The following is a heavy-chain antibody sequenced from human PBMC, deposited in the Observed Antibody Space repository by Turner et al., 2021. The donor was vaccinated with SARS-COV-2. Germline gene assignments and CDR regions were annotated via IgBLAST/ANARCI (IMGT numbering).Heavy chain of an antibody. J-gene: IGHJ4*02. V-gene: IGHV4-59*01. CDR3: ARDPGEGSFDY. D-gene: IGHD3-16*01. CDR1: GGSISSYY. CDR2: IYYSGST. Sequence: QVQLQESGPGLVKPSETLSPPCTVSGGSISSYYWSWIRQPPGKGLEWIGYIYYSGSTNYNPSLKSRVTISVDTSKNQFSLKLSSVTAADTAVYYCARDPGEGSFDYWGQGTLVTVSS.